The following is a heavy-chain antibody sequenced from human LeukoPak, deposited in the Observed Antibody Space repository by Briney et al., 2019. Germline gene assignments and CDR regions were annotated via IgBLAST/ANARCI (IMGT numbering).Heavy chain of an antibody. CDR1: GFTFSSYA. CDR3: AKVGNEWELPPRFDY. Sequence: GGSLRLSCAASGFTFSSYAMSWVRQAPGKGLEWVSAISGSGGSTYYADSVKGRFTISRDNSKNTLYLQMNSLRAEDTAVYYCAKVGNEWELPPRFDYWGQGTLVTVSS. V-gene: IGHV3-23*01. D-gene: IGHD1-26*01. CDR2: ISGSGGST. J-gene: IGHJ4*02.